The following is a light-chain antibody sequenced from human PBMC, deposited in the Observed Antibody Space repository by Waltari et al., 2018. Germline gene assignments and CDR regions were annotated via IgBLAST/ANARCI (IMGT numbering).Light chain of an antibody. CDR1: QRVSRF. CDR3: QQYNDWPPLT. J-gene: IGKJ4*01. V-gene: IGKV3-15*01. CDR2: GAS. Sequence: EVVMTQSPATLSVSPGERVTLSCRASQRVSRFVAWYQQKPGQAPGLLISGASTRATGIPARFSGSGSGTEFTLTISSLQSEDFAIYYCQQYNDWPPLTFGGGTKLEIK.